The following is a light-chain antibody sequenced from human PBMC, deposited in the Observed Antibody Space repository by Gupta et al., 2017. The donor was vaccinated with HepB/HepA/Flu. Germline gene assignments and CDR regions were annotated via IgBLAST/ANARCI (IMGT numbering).Light chain of an antibody. V-gene: IGKV3-11*01. J-gene: IGKJ3*01. CDR3: QQRSNWPPRLT. Sequence: ETVLTQSPGTLSLSPGERAPLSCRASQRVSSYLAWYQHKPGQAPRLLIYDASNRATGIPARFSGSGSGTDFTLTISSLEPEDFAVYYCQQRSNWPPRLTFGHGTKVDIK. CDR2: DAS. CDR1: QRVSSY.